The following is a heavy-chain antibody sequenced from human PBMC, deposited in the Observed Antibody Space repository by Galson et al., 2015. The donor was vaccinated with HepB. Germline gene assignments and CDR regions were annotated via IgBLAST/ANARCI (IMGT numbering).Heavy chain of an antibody. CDR1: GFSFSSYS. J-gene: IGHJ3*02. V-gene: IGHV3-21*06. Sequence: SLRLSCAASGFSFSSYSIDWVRQAPGKGLEWVSSISSSGNYIYYANSLKGRFTISRDHAKNSLYLQMNSLRAEDTAVYYCARVSNYGDIRDSFDIWGQGTMVTVSS. CDR3: ARVSNYGDIRDSFDI. CDR2: ISSSGNYI. D-gene: IGHD4-17*01.